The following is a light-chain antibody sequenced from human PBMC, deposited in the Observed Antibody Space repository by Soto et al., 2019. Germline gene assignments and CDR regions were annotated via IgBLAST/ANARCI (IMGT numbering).Light chain of an antibody. CDR2: KTS. CDR3: QQYDSYSYT. Sequence: IQMTQSPSTLSASVGDRVTITCRASQSINSRLAWYQQKPGKAPNLLIYKTSTLQSGIPSRFSGSGSATEFTLTLSSLQPDDFATYYCQQYDSYSYTFGQGTKVDIK. CDR1: QSINSR. J-gene: IGKJ2*01. V-gene: IGKV1-5*03.